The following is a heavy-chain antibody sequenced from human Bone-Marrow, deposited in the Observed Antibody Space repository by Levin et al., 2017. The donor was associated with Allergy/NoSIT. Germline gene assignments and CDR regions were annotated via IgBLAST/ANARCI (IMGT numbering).Heavy chain of an antibody. J-gene: IGHJ4*02. CDR1: GFTFSSYG. D-gene: IGHD3-22*01. Sequence: GGSLRLSCAASGFTFSSYGMHWVRQAPGKGPEWVAITSYDGSYKYYVDSVKGRFTISRDNTKNTLNLQMNSLRVDDTAVYYCAKDLYDYDTSGYPRLPRVWGQGTLVTVSS. CDR3: AKDLYDYDTSGYPRLPRV. CDR2: TSYDGSYK. V-gene: IGHV3-30*18.